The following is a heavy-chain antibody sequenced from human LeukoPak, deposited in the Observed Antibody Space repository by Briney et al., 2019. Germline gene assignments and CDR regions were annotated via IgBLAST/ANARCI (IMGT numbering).Heavy chain of an antibody. CDR3: ARVYYYDSSGYSRAFDI. CDR2: IIPILGIA. Sequence: SVKVSCKASGGTFSSYAISWVRPAPGQGLEWMGRIIPILGIANYAQKFQGRVTITADKSTSTAYMELSRLRSDDTAVYYCARVYYYDSSGYSRAFDIWGQGTMVTVSS. CDR1: GGTFSSYA. D-gene: IGHD3-22*01. J-gene: IGHJ3*02. V-gene: IGHV1-69*04.